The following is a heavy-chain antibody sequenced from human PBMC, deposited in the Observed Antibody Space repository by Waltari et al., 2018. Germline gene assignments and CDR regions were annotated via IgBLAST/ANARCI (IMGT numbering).Heavy chain of an antibody. V-gene: IGHV3-9*03. CDR2: ISWNSGTV. Sequence: EVQLVESGGDLVQPGRSLRLSCAASGFTFGDYAMHWVRQAPGKGLEGVSGISWNSGTVAYADSVQGRFTISRDNAKNSLYLQMNSLRAEDMALYYCAKDATAVPHNYMDVWGKGTTVTVSS. CDR1: GFTFGDYA. J-gene: IGHJ6*03. D-gene: IGHD4-17*01. CDR3: AKDATAVPHNYMDV.